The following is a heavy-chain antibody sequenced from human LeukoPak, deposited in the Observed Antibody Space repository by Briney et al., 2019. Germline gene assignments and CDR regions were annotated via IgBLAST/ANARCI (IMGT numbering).Heavy chain of an antibody. D-gene: IGHD3-16*01. Sequence: GGSLRLSCAASGFTFSSYWMSWVRQAPGKGLEWVANIKQDGSEKYYVDSVKGRFTISRDNAKNSLYLQMNSLRAEDTAVYYCARERRGGTDAFDIWGQGTMVTVSS. V-gene: IGHV3-7*01. CDR2: IKQDGSEK. CDR3: ARERRGGTDAFDI. J-gene: IGHJ3*02. CDR1: GFTFSSYW.